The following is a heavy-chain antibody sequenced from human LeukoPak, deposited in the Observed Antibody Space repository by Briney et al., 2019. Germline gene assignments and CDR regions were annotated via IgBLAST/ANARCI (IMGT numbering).Heavy chain of an antibody. J-gene: IGHJ4*02. CDR1: GFTFSTYG. Sequence: GGSLRLSCAASGFTFSTYGMHWVRQAPGKGLEWVSYISSSSSTIYYADSVKGRFTISRDNAKNSLYLQMNSLRAEDTAVYYCAREGRGLRFLEWLLSVDYWGQGTLVTVSS. CDR3: AREGRGLRFLEWLLSVDY. CDR2: ISSSSSTI. D-gene: IGHD3-3*01. V-gene: IGHV3-48*01.